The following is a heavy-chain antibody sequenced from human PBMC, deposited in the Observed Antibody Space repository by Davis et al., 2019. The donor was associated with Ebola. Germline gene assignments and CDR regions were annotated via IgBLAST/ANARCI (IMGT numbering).Heavy chain of an antibody. V-gene: IGHV1-18*01. CDR1: GYTFSSYG. CDR3: GLTVADTDYYYGVDV. CDR2: ISTYNGNT. J-gene: IGHJ6*02. Sequence: AASVKVSCKASGYTFSSYGISWVRQAPGQGLEWMGWISTYNGNTNYARKVQGRVTMTTDTSTSTAYMELRTLRSDDTAVYYGGLTVADTDYYYGVDVWGQGTTVTVSS. D-gene: IGHD6-19*01.